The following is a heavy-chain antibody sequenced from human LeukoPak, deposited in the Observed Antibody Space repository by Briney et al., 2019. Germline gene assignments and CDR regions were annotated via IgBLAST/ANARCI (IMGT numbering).Heavy chain of an antibody. V-gene: IGHV4-30-4*01. CDR1: GGSISSGDYY. D-gene: IGHD3-22*01. Sequence: PSQTLSLTCTVSGGSISSGDYYWSWIRQPPGKGLEWIVSIYYSGSTYYNPSLKSRVTISVDTSKNQFSLKLSSVTAADTAVYYCARVTYDSSGYYPDAFDIWGQGTMVTVSS. CDR3: ARVTYDSSGYYPDAFDI. CDR2: IYYSGST. J-gene: IGHJ3*02.